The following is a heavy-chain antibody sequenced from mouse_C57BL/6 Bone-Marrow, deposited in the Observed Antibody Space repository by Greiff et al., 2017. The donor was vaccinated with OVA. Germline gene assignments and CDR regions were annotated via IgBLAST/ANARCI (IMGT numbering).Heavy chain of an antibody. CDR2: IDPSDSYT. V-gene: IGHV1-69*01. CDR1: GYTFTSYW. J-gene: IGHJ3*01. D-gene: IGHD1-1*01. Sequence: QVQLKQPGAELVMPGASVKLSCKASGYTFTSYWLHWVKQRPGQGLEWIGEIDPSDSYTNYNQKFKGKSTLTVDKSSSPAYMQLSSLTSEDSAVYYCAREGDYYGSSLAWFAYWGQGTLVTVSA. CDR3: AREGDYYGSSLAWFAY.